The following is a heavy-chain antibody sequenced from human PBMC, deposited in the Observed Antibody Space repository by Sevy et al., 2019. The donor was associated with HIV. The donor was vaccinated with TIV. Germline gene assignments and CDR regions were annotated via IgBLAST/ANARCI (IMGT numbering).Heavy chain of an antibody. Sequence: PSVKVSCKASGGTFSSYAISWVRQAPGQGLEWMGGIIPIFGTANYAQKFQGRVTITADESTSTAYMELSSLRSEDTAVYYCAREDLRGYSYGYAFDIWGQGTMVTVSS. CDR1: GGTFSSYA. V-gene: IGHV1-69*13. CDR2: IIPIFGTA. J-gene: IGHJ3*02. D-gene: IGHD5-18*01. CDR3: AREDLRGYSYGYAFDI.